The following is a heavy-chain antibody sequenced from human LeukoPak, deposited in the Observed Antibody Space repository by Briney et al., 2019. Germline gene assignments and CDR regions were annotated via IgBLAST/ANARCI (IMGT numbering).Heavy chain of an antibody. D-gene: IGHD1-1*01. J-gene: IGHJ5*02. CDR1: GASVSGSAS. CDR3: ARDPDSSNEWGPFDP. V-gene: IGHV6-1*01. Sequence: SQTLSLTCAISGASVSGSASWNWIRQSTSRGLEWLGRTYYRSKWYSEYATSVKSRISINADTSENQFSLQLNSVIPEDTAVYYCARDPDSSNEWGPFDPWGQGTLVTVSS. CDR2: TYYRSKWYS.